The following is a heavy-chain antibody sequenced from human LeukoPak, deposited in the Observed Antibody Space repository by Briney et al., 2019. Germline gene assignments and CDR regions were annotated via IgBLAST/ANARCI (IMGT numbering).Heavy chain of an antibody. CDR3: ARSADSSGYFREITLYYFDY. J-gene: IGHJ4*02. Sequence: GGSLRLSCAASGFTFSDFYMTWIRQAPGKGLEWVSYISNSGSTIHYADSVKGRFTISRDNAKNSLYLQMNSLRAEDTAVYYCARSADSSGYFREITLYYFDYWGQGTLVTVSS. CDR1: GFTFSDFY. CDR2: ISNSGSTI. D-gene: IGHD3-22*01. V-gene: IGHV3-11*01.